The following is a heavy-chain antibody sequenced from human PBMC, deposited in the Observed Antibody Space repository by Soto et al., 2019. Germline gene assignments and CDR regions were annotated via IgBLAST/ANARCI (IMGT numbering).Heavy chain of an antibody. CDR1: GGSISSYY. J-gene: IGHJ4*02. Sequence: SETLSLTCTVSGGSISSYYWSWIRQPPGKGLEWIGYIYYSGSTNYNPSLKSRVTISVDTSKNQFSLKLSSVTAADTAVYYCARVTDYDFWSETQYYFDYWGQGTLVTVSS. V-gene: IGHV4-59*01. CDR2: IYYSGST. D-gene: IGHD3-3*01. CDR3: ARVTDYDFWSETQYYFDY.